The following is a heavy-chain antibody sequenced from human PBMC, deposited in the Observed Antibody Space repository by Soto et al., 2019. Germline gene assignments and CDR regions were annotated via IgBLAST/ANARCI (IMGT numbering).Heavy chain of an antibody. CDR2: VSASGGST. J-gene: IGHJ4*02. V-gene: IGHV3-23*01. CDR3: GKLPQYEFLTGYLNYFDS. Sequence: GGSLRLSCAASGFTFSSYAMSWVRQAPGKGLEWVSSVSASGGSTYYADSVKGRFTISRDNSKNTVYLQMNSLRAEDTAVYFCGKLPQYEFLTGYLNYFDSRGLGILVTVSA. D-gene: IGHD3-9*01. CDR1: GFTFSSYA.